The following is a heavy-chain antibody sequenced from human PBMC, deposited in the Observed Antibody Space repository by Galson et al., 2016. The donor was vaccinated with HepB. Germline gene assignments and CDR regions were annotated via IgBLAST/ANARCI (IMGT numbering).Heavy chain of an antibody. CDR1: GFTFTSYA. D-gene: IGHD5-18*01. V-gene: IGHV3-23*01. CDR2: ISGSGGST. J-gene: IGHJ4*02. Sequence: SLRLSCAASGFTFTSYAMSWVRQAPGKGLDWVSTISGSGGSTYYADHVKGRFTISRDHSKNTLYLQMNSLRAEDTAVYYCARTRGYTYGYIFDNWGQGTLVTVSS. CDR3: ARTRGYTYGYIFDN.